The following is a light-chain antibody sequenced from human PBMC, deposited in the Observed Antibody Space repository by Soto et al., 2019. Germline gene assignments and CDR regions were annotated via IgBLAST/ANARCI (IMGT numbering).Light chain of an antibody. CDR3: QSYDSSFWV. Sequence: NLMLTQPHSVSESPGKTVTISCTRSSGSIASTYVQWYQQRPGSSPTTVIYEDNQRPSGVPDRFSASIDSSSNSASLTISGLKTEDEADYYCQSYDSSFWVFGGGTKLTVL. V-gene: IGLV6-57*01. J-gene: IGLJ3*02. CDR2: EDN. CDR1: SGSIASTY.